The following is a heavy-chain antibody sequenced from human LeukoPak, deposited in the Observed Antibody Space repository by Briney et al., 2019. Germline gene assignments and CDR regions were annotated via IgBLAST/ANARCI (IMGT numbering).Heavy chain of an antibody. CDR3: AKGDGSFVVDY. V-gene: IGHV3-30-3*01. D-gene: IGHD6-19*01. CDR1: GFTFSSYA. Sequence: PGGSLRLSCAASGFTFSSYAMHWVRQAPGKGLEWVAIISYDGSNQYYADSVKGRFTISRDNSKNTLYLQMNSLRADDTAVYYCAKGDGSFVVDYWGQGTLVTVSS. J-gene: IGHJ4*02. CDR2: ISYDGSNQ.